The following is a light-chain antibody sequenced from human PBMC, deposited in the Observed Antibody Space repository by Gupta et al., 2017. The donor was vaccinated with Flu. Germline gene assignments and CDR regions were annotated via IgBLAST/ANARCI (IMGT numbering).Light chain of an antibody. CDR3: QSYDNSLSASKV. J-gene: IGLJ2*01. V-gene: IGLV1-40*01. CDR2: GNN. CDR1: SSNIGAGYD. Sequence: QSVLTQPPSVSGAPGQRVTISCTGSSSNIGAGYDVHWYKQLPGTAPKLLIYGNNKRPSGVPDRFSCSTSGTSASLAITALQAEDEADYYCQSYDNSLSASKVFGGGTRLTVL.